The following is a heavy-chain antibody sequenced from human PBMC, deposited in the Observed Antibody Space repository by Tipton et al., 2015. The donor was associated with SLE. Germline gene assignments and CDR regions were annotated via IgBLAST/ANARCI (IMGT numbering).Heavy chain of an antibody. D-gene: IGHD3-10*01. V-gene: IGHV4-38-2*02. CDR1: GYSISSGYY. CDR3: ARGSGGTSGG. Sequence: TLSLTCTVSGYSISSGYYWGWIRQPPGKGLEWIGSIYHSGSTYYNPSLKSRVTISVDTSKNQFSLKLSSVTAADTAVYYCARGSGGTSGGWGQGTMVTVSS. J-gene: IGHJ3*01. CDR2: IYHSGST.